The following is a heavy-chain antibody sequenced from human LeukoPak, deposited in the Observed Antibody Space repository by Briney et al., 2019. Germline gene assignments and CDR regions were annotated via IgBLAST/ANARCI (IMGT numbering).Heavy chain of an antibody. CDR1: GGTFISYA. D-gene: IGHD3-22*01. Sequence: VASVKVSCKASGGTFISYAISWVRQAPGQGLEWMGGIIPIFGTANYAQKFQGRVTITADESTSTAYMELSSLRSEDTAVYYCAREWGHDSSGYYYAYWGQGTLVTVSS. J-gene: IGHJ4*02. CDR2: IIPIFGTA. CDR3: AREWGHDSSGYYYAY. V-gene: IGHV1-69*13.